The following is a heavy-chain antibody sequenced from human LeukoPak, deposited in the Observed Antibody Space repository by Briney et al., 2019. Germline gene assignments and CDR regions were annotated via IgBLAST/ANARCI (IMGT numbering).Heavy chain of an antibody. J-gene: IGHJ4*02. CDR2: ISSSSSYI. CDR1: GFTFSSYS. CDR3: AKDGSSSGWVFDY. V-gene: IGHV3-21*01. D-gene: IGHD6-19*01. Sequence: PGGSLRLSCAASGFTFSSYSMNWVRQAPGKGLEWVSSISSSSSYIYYADSVKGRFTISRDNAKNSLYLQMNSLRAEDTAIYYCAKDGSSSGWVFDYWGQGTLVTVSS.